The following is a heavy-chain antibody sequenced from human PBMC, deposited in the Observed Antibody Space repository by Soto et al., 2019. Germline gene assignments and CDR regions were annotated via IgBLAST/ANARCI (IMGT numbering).Heavy chain of an antibody. V-gene: IGHV3-23*01. CDR3: AMGFSGGFGLKEAHGV. J-gene: IGHJ4*02. CDR2: ISGSGGST. D-gene: IGHD2-15*01. Sequence: GGSLRLSCSASGFTFSSYAMSWVRQAPGKGLEWVSAISGSGGSTYYADSVKGRFTISRDNSKNTLYLQMNSLRAEDTAVSYRAMGFSGGFGLKEAHGVWGQGTGVTVSS. CDR1: GFTFSSYA.